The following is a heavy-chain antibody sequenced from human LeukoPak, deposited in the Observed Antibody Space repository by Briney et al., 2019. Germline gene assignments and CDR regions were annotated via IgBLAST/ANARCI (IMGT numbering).Heavy chain of an antibody. D-gene: IGHD5-18*01. CDR2: IKSKTDGGTT. CDR3: TTGSMQLWSGRDY. Sequence: GGSLRLSCAPSGFTFSNAWMSWVRQAPGKGLEWVGRIKSKTDGGTTDYAAPVKGRFTISRDDSKNTLYAQMNSLKTEDTAVYYCTTGSMQLWSGRDYWGQGTLVTVSS. CDR1: GFTFSNAW. V-gene: IGHV3-15*01. J-gene: IGHJ4*02.